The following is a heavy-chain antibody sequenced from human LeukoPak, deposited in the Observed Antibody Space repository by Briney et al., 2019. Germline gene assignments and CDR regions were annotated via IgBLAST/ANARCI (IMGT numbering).Heavy chain of an antibody. CDR3: AKTYSSGWYHDDY. J-gene: IGHJ4*02. D-gene: IGHD6-19*01. V-gene: IGHV3-23*01. CDR2: ISGSGGST. Sequence: GGSLRLSCAASGFTFSSYAMSWVRQAPGKGLEWVSAISGSGGSTYYADSVKGRFTISRDNSKNMLYLQMNSLRAEDTAVYYCAKTYSSGWYHDDYWGQGTLVTVSS. CDR1: GFTFSSYA.